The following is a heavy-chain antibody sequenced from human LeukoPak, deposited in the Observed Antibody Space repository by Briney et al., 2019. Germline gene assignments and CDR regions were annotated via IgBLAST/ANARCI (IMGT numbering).Heavy chain of an antibody. CDR3: ASQGYTVMVIDY. V-gene: IGHV4-34*01. CDR2: TNHSGST. CDR1: GGSFSGYY. J-gene: IGHJ4*02. Sequence: TSETLSLTCAVYGGSFSGYYWSWIRPPPGKGLEWIGETNHSGSTNYNPSLKSRATISVGTSKNQFSLKLSSVTAADTAVYYCASQGYTVMVIDYWGQGTLVTVSS. D-gene: IGHD5-18*01.